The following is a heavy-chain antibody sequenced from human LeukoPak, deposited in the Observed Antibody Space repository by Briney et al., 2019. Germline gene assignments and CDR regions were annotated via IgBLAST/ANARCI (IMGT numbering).Heavy chain of an antibody. V-gene: IGHV3-20*04. CDR2: INWNGGST. CDR1: GFTFDDYG. D-gene: IGHD2-2*01. Sequence: GGSLRPSCAASGFTFDDYGMSWVRQAPGKGLEWVSGINWNGGSTGYADSVKGRFTISRDNAKNSLYLQMNSLRAEDTALYYCARDSHDQPVVRFDYWGQGTLVTVSS. J-gene: IGHJ4*02. CDR3: ARDSHDQPVVRFDY.